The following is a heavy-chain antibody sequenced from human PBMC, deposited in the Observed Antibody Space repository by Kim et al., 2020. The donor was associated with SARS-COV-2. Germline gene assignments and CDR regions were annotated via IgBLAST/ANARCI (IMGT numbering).Heavy chain of an antibody. J-gene: IGHJ2*01. V-gene: IGHV4-59*08. D-gene: IGHD5-12*01. CDR3: ARHVVARWLQSTSWYFDL. CDR1: GGSISSYY. Sequence: SQTLSLTCTVSGGSISSYYLSWIRQPPGKGLEWIGYIYYSGSTNYNPSLKSRGTIAVDTSKNQFSLKLSSVTAADTPVYYWARHVVARWLQSTSWYFDLWGRGTLVTVSS. CDR2: IYYSGST.